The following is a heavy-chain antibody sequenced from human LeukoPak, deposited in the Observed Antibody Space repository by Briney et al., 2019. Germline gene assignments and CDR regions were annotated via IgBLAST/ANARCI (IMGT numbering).Heavy chain of an antibody. CDR1: GFTLSSHS. V-gene: IGHV3-64*01. J-gene: IGHJ6*03. CDR3: ARGRPYHLLSNYYYYYMDV. Sequence: GESLRLSCAGSGFTLSSHSMHWVRQAPGKGLESISTISNDGTRTYYANSVRGRFTISRDNSKNTVFLQMDSLRAEDMAVYYCARGRPYHLLSNYYYYYMDVWGKGTTVTVSS. D-gene: IGHD2-2*01. CDR2: ISNDGTRT.